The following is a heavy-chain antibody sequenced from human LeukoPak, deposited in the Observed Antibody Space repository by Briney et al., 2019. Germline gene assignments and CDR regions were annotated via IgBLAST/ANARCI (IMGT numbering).Heavy chain of an antibody. CDR2: ISWNSGSI. CDR3: AKDRTPLIRGMATILDH. V-gene: IGHV3-9*01. Sequence: PGGSLRLSCAASGFTFDDYAMHWVRQAPGKGLEWVSGISWNSGSIGYADSVKGRFTISRDNAKNSLYLQMNSLRAEDTALYYCAKDRTPLIRGMATILDHWGQGTLVTVSS. D-gene: IGHD5-24*01. J-gene: IGHJ4*02. CDR1: GFTFDDYA.